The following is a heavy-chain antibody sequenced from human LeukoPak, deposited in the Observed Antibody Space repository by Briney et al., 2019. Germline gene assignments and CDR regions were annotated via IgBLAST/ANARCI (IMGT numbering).Heavy chain of an antibody. V-gene: IGHV3-23*01. CDR1: GFPFSSYA. J-gene: IGHJ4*02. CDR2: ISGSDGNT. Sequence: GGSLRLSCAASGFPFSSYAMSWVRQAPGKGLEWVSGISGSDGNTYYADSVKVRFTISRDNSKNTLSLQMNSLRAEDTAVYYCAKDLYGDYGDDYWGQGTLVTVSS. D-gene: IGHD4-17*01. CDR3: AKDLYGDYGDDY.